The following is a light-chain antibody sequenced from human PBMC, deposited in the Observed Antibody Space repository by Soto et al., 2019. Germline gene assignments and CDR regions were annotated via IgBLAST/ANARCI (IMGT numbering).Light chain of an antibody. CDR2: DVT. CDR1: SSDVGGYNY. Sequence: QSALTQPRSVSGSPGQSVTISCTGTSSDVGGYNYVSWYQQNPGKAPKLMIHDVTRRPSGVPDRFSGSKSGNTASLTISELQAEDEAVYYCCSYAGNYTDVFGTGTKLTVL. J-gene: IGLJ1*01. V-gene: IGLV2-11*01. CDR3: CSYAGNYTDV.